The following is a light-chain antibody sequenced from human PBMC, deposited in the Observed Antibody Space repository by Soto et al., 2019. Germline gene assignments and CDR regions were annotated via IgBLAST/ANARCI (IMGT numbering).Light chain of an antibody. CDR1: SSDVGGYDY. V-gene: IGLV2-14*01. CDR3: SSYSISTAYL. J-gene: IGLJ1*01. CDR2: EVN. Sequence: QSALTQPASVSGSPGQSITISCTGTSSDVGGYDYVSWYQLHPGKAPKLMVFEVNNRPSGVSYRFSGSKSGNTASLTISGPQAEDEADYFCSSYSISTAYLFGTGTKLPAL.